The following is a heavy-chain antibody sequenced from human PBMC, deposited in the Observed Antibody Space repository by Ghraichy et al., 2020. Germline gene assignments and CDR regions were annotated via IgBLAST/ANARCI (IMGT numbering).Heavy chain of an antibody. CDR3: ASTMVQSVWVFDY. CDR2: ISYDGSNK. Sequence: GGSLRLSCAASGFTFSSYGMHWVRQAPGKGLEWVAVISYDGSNKYYADSVKGRFTISRDNSKNTLYLQMNSLRAEDTAVYYCASTMVQSVWVFDYWGQGTLVTVSS. V-gene: IGHV3-30*03. CDR1: GFTFSSYG. J-gene: IGHJ4*02. D-gene: IGHD3-10*01.